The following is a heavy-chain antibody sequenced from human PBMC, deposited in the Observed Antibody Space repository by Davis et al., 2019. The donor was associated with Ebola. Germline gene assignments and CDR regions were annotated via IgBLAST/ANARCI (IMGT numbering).Heavy chain of an antibody. CDR2: IYYSGSA. Sequence: GSLRLSCTVSGGSISTYYWSWIRQPPGRGLEWIGYIYYSGSANYNPSLESRVTISVDTSKNQFSLKLSSVTAADTAVYYCARVVLVPAAPNWFDPWGQGTLVTVSS. D-gene: IGHD2-2*01. CDR3: ARVVLVPAAPNWFDP. J-gene: IGHJ5*02. V-gene: IGHV4-59*01. CDR1: GGSISTYY.